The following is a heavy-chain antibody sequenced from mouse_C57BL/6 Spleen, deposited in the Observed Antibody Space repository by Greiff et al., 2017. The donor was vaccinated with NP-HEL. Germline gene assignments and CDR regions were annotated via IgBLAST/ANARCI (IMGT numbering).Heavy chain of an antibody. J-gene: IGHJ3*01. CDR2: IYPGSGST. CDR1: GYTFTSYW. D-gene: IGHD1-1*01. V-gene: IGHV1-55*01. CDR3: AIITTVVARGFAY. Sequence: QVQLQQPGAELVKPGASVKMSCKASGYTFTSYWITWVKQRPGQGLEWIGDIYPGSGSTNYNEKFKSKATLTVDTSSSTAYMQLSSLTSEDSAVYDCAIITTVVARGFAYWGQGTLVTVSA.